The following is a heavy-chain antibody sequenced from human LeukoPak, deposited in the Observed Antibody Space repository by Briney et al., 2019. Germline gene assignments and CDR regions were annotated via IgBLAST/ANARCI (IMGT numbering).Heavy chain of an antibody. J-gene: IGHJ4*02. Sequence: SETLSLTCTVSGGSISSYYWSWIPQPAGKGLEWIGRIYTSGSTNYNPSLKSRVTISVDKSKNQFSLKLSSVTAADTAVYYCAREAYYDSSGYYQRVFDYWGQGTLVTVSS. V-gene: IGHV4-4*07. CDR2: IYTSGST. D-gene: IGHD3-22*01. CDR3: AREAYYDSSGYYQRVFDY. CDR1: GGSISSYY.